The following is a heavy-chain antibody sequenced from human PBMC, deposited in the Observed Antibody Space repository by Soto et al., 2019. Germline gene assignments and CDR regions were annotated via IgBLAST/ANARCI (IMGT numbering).Heavy chain of an antibody. CDR2: ISCSSSTI. CDR3: ARDPVTIFGVADAFDI. D-gene: IGHD3-3*01. V-gene: IGHV3-48*02. CDR1: GFTFSSYS. J-gene: IGHJ3*02. Sequence: PGGSLRLSCAASGFTFSSYSMNWVRQAPGKGLEWVSYISCSSSTIYYAVSVKGRFTISRDNAKNSLYLQMNSLRDEDTALYYCARDPVTIFGVADAFDIWGQGTMVTVSS.